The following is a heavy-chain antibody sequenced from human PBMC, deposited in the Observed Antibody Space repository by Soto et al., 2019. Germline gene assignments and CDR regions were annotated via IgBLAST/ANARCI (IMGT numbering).Heavy chain of an antibody. Sequence: QVQLVESGGGVVQPGRSLRVSCSASGFTFSNFVMHWVRQGPGKGLEWVAIISYDGSQKHYADSVKGRFTISRDNSNKTLFLNMNSVRAEDTAVYYCAAMHYNFWSGSVDYWGQGIEVTVSS. J-gene: IGHJ4*02. V-gene: IGHV3-30-3*01. CDR2: ISYDGSQK. CDR1: GFTFSNFV. D-gene: IGHD3-3*01. CDR3: AAMHYNFWSGSVDY.